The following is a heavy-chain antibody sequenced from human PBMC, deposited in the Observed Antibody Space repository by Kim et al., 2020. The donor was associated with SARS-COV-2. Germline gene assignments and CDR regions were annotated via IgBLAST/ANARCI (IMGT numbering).Heavy chain of an antibody. J-gene: IGHJ4*02. CDR1: GGTFSSYA. D-gene: IGHD1-20*01. CDR2: IIPIFGTA. V-gene: IGHV1-69*13. CDR3: ARFQYNWNDWVVIDY. Sequence: SVKVSCKASGGTFSSYAISWVRQAPGQGLEWMGGIIPIFGTANYAQKFQGRVTITADESTSTAYMELSSLRSEDTAVYYCARFQYNWNDWVVIDYWGQGTLVTVSS.